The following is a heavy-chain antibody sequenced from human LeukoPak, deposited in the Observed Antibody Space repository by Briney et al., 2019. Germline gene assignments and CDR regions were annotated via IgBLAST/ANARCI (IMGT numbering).Heavy chain of an antibody. CDR1: GSTFDDYG. J-gene: IGHJ4*02. D-gene: IGHD4-17*01. CDR2: INWDGGST. CDR3: ARSGVYGDYGGY. V-gene: IGHV3-20*04. Sequence: GGSLRLSCAASGSTFDDYGMSWVRQAPGKGLEWVSGINWDGGSTGYADSVKGRFTISRDNAKNSLYLQMNSLRAEDTAVYYCARSGVYGDYGGYWGQGTLVTVSS.